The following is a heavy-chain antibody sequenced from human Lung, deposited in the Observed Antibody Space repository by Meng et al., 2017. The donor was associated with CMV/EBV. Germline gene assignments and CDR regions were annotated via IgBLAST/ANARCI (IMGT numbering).Heavy chain of an antibody. CDR3: SSLSSIYGMDV. V-gene: IGHV3-7*01. J-gene: IGHJ6*02. Sequence: GEXXKISCEVSGFTFSNYWMSWVRQAPGKGLEWVANIKKDGSEKNYVDSVRGRFTISRDNAKNSLWLHMNSLRAEDSAVYYCSSLSSIYGMDVWGQGTVVPVSS. CDR2: IKKDGSEK. CDR1: GFTFSNYW.